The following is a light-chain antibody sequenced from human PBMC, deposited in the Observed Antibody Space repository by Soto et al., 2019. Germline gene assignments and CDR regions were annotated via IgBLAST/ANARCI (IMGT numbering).Light chain of an antibody. CDR1: SSNIGIHY. CDR3: ATWDNSLSNWV. J-gene: IGLJ3*02. CDR2: DNH. Sequence: QSVLTQPPSVSAAPGQEGTISCSGGSSNIGIHYVSWYQQFPGTAPKLLICDNHKRPSGIPDRFSGSKPGTSAALVITGLQTGDEADYYCATWDNSLSNWVFGGGTKLTVL. V-gene: IGLV1-51*01.